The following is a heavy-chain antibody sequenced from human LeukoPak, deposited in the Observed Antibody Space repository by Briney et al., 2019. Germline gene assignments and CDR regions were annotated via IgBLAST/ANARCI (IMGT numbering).Heavy chain of an antibody. Sequence: PGGSLRLSCAASGFTFSDYYMSWIRQAPGKGLEWVSYISSRTSDTNYVDSVKGRFTISRDNAKNSLYLHMNSLRAKDTAVYYCTRVGSSGSVDYWGQGTLVTVSS. V-gene: IGHV3-11*06. D-gene: IGHD1-1*01. J-gene: IGHJ4*02. CDR1: GFTFSDYY. CDR3: TRVGSSGSVDY. CDR2: ISSRTSDT.